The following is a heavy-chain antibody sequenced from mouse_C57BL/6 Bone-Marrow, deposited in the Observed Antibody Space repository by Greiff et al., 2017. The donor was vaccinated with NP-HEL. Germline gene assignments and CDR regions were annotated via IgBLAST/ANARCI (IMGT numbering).Heavy chain of an antibody. CDR1: GFTFSSYA. D-gene: IGHD2-4*01. Sequence: EVQLVESGGGLVKPGGSLKLSCAASGFTFSSYAMSWVRQTPEKRLEWVATISDGGSYTYYPDNVKGRFTISRDNAKNNLYLQMSHLKSEDTAMYYCARDRGDYARRNYFDYWGQGTTLTVSS. J-gene: IGHJ2*01. V-gene: IGHV5-4*01. CDR3: ARDRGDYARRNYFDY. CDR2: ISDGGSYT.